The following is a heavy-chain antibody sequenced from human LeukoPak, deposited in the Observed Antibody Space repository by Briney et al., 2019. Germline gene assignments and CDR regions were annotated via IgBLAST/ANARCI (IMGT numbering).Heavy chain of an antibody. D-gene: IGHD3-10*02. Sequence: GGFLRLSCAASGLTFSDEYMSWIRQAPGKGLEWVSYISNTGDFIAYADSVKGRFTISRDNSKNTLYLQMNSLRAEDTAVYYCAKALSSGSFFYGMDVWGQGTTVTVSS. CDR1: GLTFSDEY. V-gene: IGHV3-11*01. CDR3: AKALSSGSFFYGMDV. J-gene: IGHJ6*02. CDR2: ISNTGDFI.